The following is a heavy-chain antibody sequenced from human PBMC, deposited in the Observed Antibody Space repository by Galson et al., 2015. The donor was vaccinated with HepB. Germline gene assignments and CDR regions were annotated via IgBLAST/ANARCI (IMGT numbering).Heavy chain of an antibody. CDR2: ISTRSNNI. Sequence: SLRLSCAASGFDFSSYTMNWVRQAPGKGLECVPSISTRSNNIYYADSVKGRFTISRDNAKNSLYLQMNSLRAEDTAVYYCADLTGDGSFEYWGQGTLVTVSS. CDR3: ADLTGDGSFEY. V-gene: IGHV3-21*01. D-gene: IGHD7-27*01. J-gene: IGHJ4*02. CDR1: GFDFSSYT.